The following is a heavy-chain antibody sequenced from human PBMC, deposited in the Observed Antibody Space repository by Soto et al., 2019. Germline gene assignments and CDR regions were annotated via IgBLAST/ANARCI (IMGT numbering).Heavy chain of an antibody. D-gene: IGHD1-26*01. V-gene: IGHV3-48*01. CDR2: ISSGSSTI. CDR3: NKYSGSLSIPAA. J-gene: IGHJ5*02. CDR1: GFTFSSYS. Sequence: GGSLRLSCAASGFTFSSYSMNWVRQAPGKGLEWVSYISSGSSTIHYADYVKGRFTISRDNSKNTLYLQMNSLRAEDTAVYYCNKYSGSLSIPAALGPGTLVTVSS.